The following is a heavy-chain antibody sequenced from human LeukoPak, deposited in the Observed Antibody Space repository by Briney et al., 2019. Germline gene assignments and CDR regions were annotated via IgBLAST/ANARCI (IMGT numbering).Heavy chain of an antibody. J-gene: IGHJ4*02. CDR1: GFTFSSYG. Sequence: PGRSLRLSCAASGFTFSSYGMHWVRQAPGKGLEWVAVISYDGSKKYYADSVKGRFTISRDNSKNTLYLQMSSLRAEDTAVYYCAKDSDVEQQLVLIFDYWGQGTLVTVSS. CDR2: ISYDGSKK. CDR3: AKDSDVEQQLVLIFDY. V-gene: IGHV3-30*18. D-gene: IGHD6-13*01.